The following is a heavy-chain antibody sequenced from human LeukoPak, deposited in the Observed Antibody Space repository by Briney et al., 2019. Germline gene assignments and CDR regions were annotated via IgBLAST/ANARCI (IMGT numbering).Heavy chain of an antibody. V-gene: IGHV1-2*02. D-gene: IGHD4-23*01. CDR1: GYTFTGYY. CDR2: INPNSGGT. J-gene: IGHJ6*02. Sequence: ASVKVSCKTSGYTFTGYYMHWVRQAPGQGLEWMGWINPNSGGTNYAQKFQGRVTMTRDTSISTAYMELSRLRSDDTAVYCCARDQTVVTQGRYYYYYGMDVWGQGTTVTVSS. CDR3: ARDQTVVTQGRYYYYYGMDV.